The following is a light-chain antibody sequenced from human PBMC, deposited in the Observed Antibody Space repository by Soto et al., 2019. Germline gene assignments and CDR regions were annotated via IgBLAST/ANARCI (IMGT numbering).Light chain of an antibody. CDR2: AAS. J-gene: IGKJ1*01. V-gene: IGKV1-27*01. Sequence: DIQMTQSPSSLSASVGDRVTITCRATQDISNYLAWYQQKPGKVPNLLIYAASTLQSGVPSRFSFSGSGIDFTLTISSLQPEDVATYYCQKYNSAPPWTFGQGTKVEI. CDR3: QKYNSAPPWT. CDR1: QDISNY.